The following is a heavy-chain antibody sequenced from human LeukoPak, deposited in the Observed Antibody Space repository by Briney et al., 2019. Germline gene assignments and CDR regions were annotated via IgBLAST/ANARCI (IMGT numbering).Heavy chain of an antibody. Sequence: GGSLRLSCAASGFTFSNAWMSWVRQAPGKGLEWVGRIKSKTDGGTTDYAAPVKGRFTISRDDSKNTLYLQMNSLKTEDTAVYYCTTAGTLRLLEWLLSPRDYWGQGTLVTVSS. J-gene: IGHJ4*02. D-gene: IGHD3-3*01. CDR1: GFTFSNAW. V-gene: IGHV3-15*01. CDR2: IKSKTDGGTT. CDR3: TTAGTLRLLEWLLSPRDY.